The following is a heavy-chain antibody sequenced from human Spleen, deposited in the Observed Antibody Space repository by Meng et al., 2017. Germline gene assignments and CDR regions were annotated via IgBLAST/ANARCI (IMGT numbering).Heavy chain of an antibody. CDR3: AREKPGVCYFDY. CDR2: INPSVGST. Sequence: QVQLVQSGAEVKKPGASVKVSCKASGYTFTSYHIHWVRQAPGQGLEWMGIINPSVGSTGYAQKFQGRVTMTRDTSTSTVYMELSSLTSEDTAVYYCAREKPGVCYFDYWGQGTLVTVSS. J-gene: IGHJ4*02. V-gene: IGHV1-46*01. CDR1: GYTFTSYH. D-gene: IGHD2-8*01.